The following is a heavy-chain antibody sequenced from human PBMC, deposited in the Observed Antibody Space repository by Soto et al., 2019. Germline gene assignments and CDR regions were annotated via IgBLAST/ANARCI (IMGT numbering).Heavy chain of an antibody. CDR3: ARARYSSSWYNWFDP. D-gene: IGHD6-13*01. CDR2: INQSGST. Sequence: SETLYHNSAVYGGSLSGYYLSWIRQPRGKVLELSGEINQSGSTNYNPSHKSRVTISVDTSKNQFSLKLSSVTAADTAVYYCARARYSSSWYNWFDPWGQGTLVTVSS. CDR1: GGSLSGYY. J-gene: IGHJ5*02. V-gene: IGHV4-34*01.